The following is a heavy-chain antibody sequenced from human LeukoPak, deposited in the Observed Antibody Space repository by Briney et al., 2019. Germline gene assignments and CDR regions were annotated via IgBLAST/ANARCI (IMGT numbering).Heavy chain of an antibody. D-gene: IGHD3-10*01. V-gene: IGHV3-23*01. CDR2: ISATGVST. J-gene: IGHJ5*01. CDR3: AKGSGGYGSGSFSDS. CDR1: GFTFSSYA. Sequence: GGSLRLSCAASGFTFSSYAMGWVRQPPGKGREWVSSISATGVSTYFAASVRGPFTISRANSKNTQYLQMNSLRAEDTAVYYCAKGSGGYGSGSFSDSWGQGTLVTVSS.